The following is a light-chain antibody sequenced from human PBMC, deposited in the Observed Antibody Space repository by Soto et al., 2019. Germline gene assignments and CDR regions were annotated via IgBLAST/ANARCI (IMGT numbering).Light chain of an antibody. Sequence: EIVLTQSPGTLSLSPGDRATLSCRASQRVISDYLAWYQQKPGQAPRLLIFGASGRATGIPDRFTGSGSGTDFTLTISRLEPEDFAVYYCQQYGTSPLTFGGGTNVDIK. CDR2: GAS. CDR3: QQYGTSPLT. J-gene: IGKJ4*01. CDR1: QRVISDY. V-gene: IGKV3-20*01.